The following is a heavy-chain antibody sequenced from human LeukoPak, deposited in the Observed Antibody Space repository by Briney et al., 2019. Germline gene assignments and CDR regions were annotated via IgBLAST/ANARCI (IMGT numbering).Heavy chain of an antibody. J-gene: IGHJ6*03. D-gene: IGHD5-12*01. CDR3: ARALPATYYYYYYMDV. CDR2: INPNSGGT. CDR1: GYTFTGYY. Sequence: GASVKVSCKASGYTFTGYYMHWVRQAPGQGLEWMGWINPNSGGTNYAQKFQGRVTMTRHTSISTAYMELSSLRSEDTAVYYCARALPATYYYYYYMDVWGKGTTVTVSS. V-gene: IGHV1-2*02.